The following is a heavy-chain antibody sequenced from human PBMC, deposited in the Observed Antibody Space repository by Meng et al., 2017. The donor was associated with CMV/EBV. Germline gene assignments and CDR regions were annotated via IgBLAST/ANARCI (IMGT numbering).Heavy chain of an antibody. J-gene: IGHJ5*02. Sequence: GFTFSTCAMHCVRQTPGKGLEWVAVISYDGSNKYYADSVKGRFTISRDNSKNTLHLQMNTLRAEDTALYYCARGGYYDSSGQNWFDPWGQGTLVTVSS. CDR1: GFTFSTCA. D-gene: IGHD3-22*01. V-gene: IGHV3-30-3*01. CDR3: ARGGYYDSSGQNWFDP. CDR2: ISYDGSNK.